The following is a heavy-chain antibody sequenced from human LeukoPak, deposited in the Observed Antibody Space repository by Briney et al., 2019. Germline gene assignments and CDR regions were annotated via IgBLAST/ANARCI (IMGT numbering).Heavy chain of an antibody. D-gene: IGHD2-2*01. CDR3: ARFGTLLASTSYFDY. CDR1: GGSISSSSYY. J-gene: IGHJ4*02. CDR2: IYYSGST. V-gene: IGHV4-39*07. Sequence: SETLSLTCTVSGGSISSSSYYWGWIRQPPGKGLEWIGSIYYSGSTYYNPSLKSRVTISVDTSKNQFSLKLSSVTAADTAVYYCARFGTLLASTSYFDYWGQGTLVTVSS.